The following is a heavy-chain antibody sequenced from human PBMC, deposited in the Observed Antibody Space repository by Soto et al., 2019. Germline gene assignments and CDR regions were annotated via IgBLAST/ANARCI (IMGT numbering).Heavy chain of an antibody. CDR2: ISSSGSTI. V-gene: IGHV3-48*03. CDR3: ARDLPPDYYGSGSYQYDAFDI. D-gene: IGHD3-10*01. Sequence: EVQLVESGGGLVQPGGSLRLSCAASGFTFSSYEMNWVRQAPGKGLEWVSYISSSGSTIYYADSVKGRFTISRDNAKNSLYLQMNSLRAEDTAVYYCARDLPPDYYGSGSYQYDAFDIWGQGTMVTVSS. J-gene: IGHJ3*02. CDR1: GFTFSSYE.